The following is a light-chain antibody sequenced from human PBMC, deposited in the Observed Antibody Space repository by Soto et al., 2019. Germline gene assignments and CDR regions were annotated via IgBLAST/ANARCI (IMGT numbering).Light chain of an antibody. CDR3: QQYGSLPIT. CDR2: AAS. CDR1: QDIGNS. J-gene: IGKJ5*01. Sequence: DIQMTQSPSSLSGSVGDRFTSTCQASQDIGNSVNWYQQKPGKAPKLLLSAASNLETGDPLRFSGSGSGTDFAFIISSLQPEDVATYFCQQYGSLPITFGQGTGLEIK. V-gene: IGKV1-33*01.